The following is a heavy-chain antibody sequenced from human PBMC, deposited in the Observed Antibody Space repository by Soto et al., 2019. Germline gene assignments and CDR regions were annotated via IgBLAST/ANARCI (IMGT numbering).Heavy chain of an antibody. D-gene: IGHD4-17*01. CDR1: GGSISSYY. J-gene: IGHJ4*02. CDR3: ARHPTVTEYYFDY. CDR2: IYYSGRT. Sequence: QVHLQESGPGLVKPSETLSLTCTVSGGSISSYYWSWIRQPPGKGLEWIGYIYYSGRTNYNPSLNSRVTISVDTSKNQFSLKLTSVTAADTAVYYCARHPTVTEYYFDYWGQGTLVTVSS. V-gene: IGHV4-59*08.